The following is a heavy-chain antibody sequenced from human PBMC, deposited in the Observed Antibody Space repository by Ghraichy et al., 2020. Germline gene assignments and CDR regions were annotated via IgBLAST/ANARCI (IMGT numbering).Heavy chain of an antibody. D-gene: IGHD6-13*01. CDR1: GFSFSDYS. J-gene: IGHJ2*01. CDR3: ARLPLPRRAAVGDWYFDL. Sequence: GGSLRLSCEGSGFSFSDYSMIWVRLTPRKALEWVSYITGSSITIFYTDSVKGRFTISRDNAKNSLSLQMNSLRAEDTAVYYCARLPLPRRAAVGDWYFDLWGRGTLVSVSS. V-gene: IGHV3-48*01. CDR2: ITGSSITI.